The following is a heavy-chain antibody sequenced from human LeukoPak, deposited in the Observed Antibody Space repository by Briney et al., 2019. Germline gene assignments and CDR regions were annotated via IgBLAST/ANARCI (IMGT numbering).Heavy chain of an antibody. CDR1: GGSISSYY. D-gene: IGHD2-2*01. V-gene: IGHV4-59*01. J-gene: IGHJ3*02. CDR3: ARNIVVVPAAIGSHAFDI. CDR2: IYYSGST. Sequence: PSETLSLTCTVSGGSISSYYWSWIRQPPGKGLEWLGYIYYSGSTNYNPSLKSRVTISVDTSKNQFSLKLSSLTAAATAVYYCARNIVVVPAAIGSHAFDIWGQGTMVTVSS.